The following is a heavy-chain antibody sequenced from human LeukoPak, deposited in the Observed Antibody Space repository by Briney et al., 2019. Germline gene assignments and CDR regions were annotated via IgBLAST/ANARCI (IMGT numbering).Heavy chain of an antibody. Sequence: PSETLSLTCTVSGGSISSYYWSWIRQPPGKGLEWIGYIYYSGSTNYNPSLKSRVTISVDTSKNQFSLKLSSVTAADTAVYYCARWSSGWTRGAPELIWYFDLWGRGTLSLSPQ. V-gene: IGHV4-59*01. CDR2: IYYSGST. CDR3: ARWSSGWTRGAPELIWYFDL. J-gene: IGHJ2*01. CDR1: GGSISSYY. D-gene: IGHD6-19*01.